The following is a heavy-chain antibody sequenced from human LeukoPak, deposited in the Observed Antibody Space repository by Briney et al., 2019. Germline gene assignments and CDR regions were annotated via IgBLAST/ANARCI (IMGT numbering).Heavy chain of an antibody. CDR1: GFTVSSNY. J-gene: IGHJ4*02. D-gene: IGHD5-12*01. CDR2: IYSGGST. V-gene: IGHV3-53*01. Sequence: PGGSLRLSCAASGFTVSSNYMSWVRQAPGNGLEGGSGIYSGGSTYYADSVKGRFTISRDNSKNTLYLQMNSLRAEDTAVYYCARYSGYDSSFDYWGQGTLVTVSS. CDR3: ARYSGYDSSFDY.